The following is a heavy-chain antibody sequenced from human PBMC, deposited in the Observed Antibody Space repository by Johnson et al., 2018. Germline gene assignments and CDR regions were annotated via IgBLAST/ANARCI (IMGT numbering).Heavy chain of an antibody. D-gene: IGHD6-13*01. CDR1: GFTFSSYA. CDR3: ARDFAAALRYYYYMDV. J-gene: IGHJ6*03. Sequence: QVQLVESGGGVVQPGRSLRLSCAASGFTFSSYAMHWVRQAPGKGLEWVAVISYDGSNKYYADSVEGRFTISRDNSKNTLYLQMNSLRAEDTAVYYCARDFAAALRYYYYMDVWGKGTTVTVSS. V-gene: IGHV3-30-3*01. CDR2: ISYDGSNK.